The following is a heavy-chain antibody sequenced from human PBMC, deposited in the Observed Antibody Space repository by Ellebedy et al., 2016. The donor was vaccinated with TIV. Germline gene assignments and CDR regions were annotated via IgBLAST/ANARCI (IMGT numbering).Heavy chain of an antibody. CDR2: INPSGGST. Sequence: ASVKVSCXASGGTFSSYAISWVRQAPGQGLEWMGIINPSGGSTSYAQKFQGRVTMTRDTSTSTVYMELSSLRSEDTAVYYCARGAFGGAAAGSRSYYYYGMDVWGQGTTVTVSS. J-gene: IGHJ6*02. CDR1: GGTFSSYA. V-gene: IGHV1-46*01. CDR3: ARGAFGGAAAGSRSYYYYGMDV. D-gene: IGHD6-13*01.